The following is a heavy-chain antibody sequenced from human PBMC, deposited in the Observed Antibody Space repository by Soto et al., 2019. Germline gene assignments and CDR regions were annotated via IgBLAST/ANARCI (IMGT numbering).Heavy chain of an antibody. CDR2: INDVGSHT. CDR3: ARDRGLSGWFDP. D-gene: IGHD3-10*01. J-gene: IGHJ5*02. V-gene: IGHV3-23*01. CDR1: GFTFSSYA. Sequence: EVQLLESGGGLVQPGGSLRLSCAASGFTFSSYAISWVRQAPGKGLEWVSAINDVGSHTYYADSVKGRFTISRDNAKNSLYLQMNSLRAEDTAVYYCARDRGLSGWFDPWGQGTLVTVSS.